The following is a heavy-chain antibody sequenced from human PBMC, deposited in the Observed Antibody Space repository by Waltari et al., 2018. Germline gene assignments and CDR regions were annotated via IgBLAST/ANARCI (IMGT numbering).Heavy chain of an antibody. D-gene: IGHD3-10*01. J-gene: IGHJ5*02. V-gene: IGHV1-18*01. CDR1: GYTFTNYG. Sequence: QVQLVQSGAEVKKPGASVKVSCKASGYTFTNYGISWVRQAPGQGLEWMGWMSGDKCNTNYAQNLQGRVTMTTDTSTSTAYMELRSMRSDDTAVYYCAKEGDGSGRRGWFDPWGQGTLVTVSS. CDR3: AKEGDGSGRRGWFDP. CDR2: MSGDKCNT.